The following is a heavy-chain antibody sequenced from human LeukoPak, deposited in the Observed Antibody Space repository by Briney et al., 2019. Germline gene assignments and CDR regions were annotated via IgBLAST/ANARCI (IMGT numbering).Heavy chain of an antibody. D-gene: IGHD5-24*01. V-gene: IGHV3-30-3*01. CDR3: VKEIFRNGFHGLDV. Sequence: GGSLRLSCAASGFTFRNYAMHWVRQAPGKGLEWVAVMSYDGSNTHYADSVRGRFTISRDNSRNILYLQMNSLRAEDTAVYYCVKEIFRNGFHGLDVWGQGTTVTVSS. CDR2: MSYDGSNT. CDR1: GFTFRNYA. J-gene: IGHJ6*02.